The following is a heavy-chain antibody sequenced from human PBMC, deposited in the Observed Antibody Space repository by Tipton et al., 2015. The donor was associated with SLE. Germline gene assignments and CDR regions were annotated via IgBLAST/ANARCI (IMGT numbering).Heavy chain of an antibody. CDR2: IYYSGST. CDR3: ATAGITGTPGWFDP. Sequence: TLSLTCTVSGGSISSYYWSWIRQPPGKGLEWIGYIYYSGSTNYNPSLKSRVTISVDTSKNHFSLKLSSVTAADTAVYYCATAGITGTPGWFDPWGQGTLVTVSS. J-gene: IGHJ5*02. D-gene: IGHD1-20*01. V-gene: IGHV4-59*12. CDR1: GGSISSYY.